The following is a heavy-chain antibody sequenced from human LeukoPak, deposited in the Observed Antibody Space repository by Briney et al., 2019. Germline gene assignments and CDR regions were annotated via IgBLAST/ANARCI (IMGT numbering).Heavy chain of an antibody. CDR2: ISGSAGGT. Sequence: LTGGSLRLSCAASGFTFSTYALSWVRQAPGKGLEWVSSISGSAGGTYYADSVKGRFTISRDNSKNTVYLQMHNLSAEGTAVYYCAKNWVASSWFNWFDPWGQGTLVTVSS. J-gene: IGHJ5*02. V-gene: IGHV3-23*01. D-gene: IGHD6-13*01. CDR1: GFTFSTYA. CDR3: AKNWVASSWFNWFDP.